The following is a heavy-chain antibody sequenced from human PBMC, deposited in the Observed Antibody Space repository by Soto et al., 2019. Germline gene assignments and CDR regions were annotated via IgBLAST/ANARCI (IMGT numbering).Heavy chain of an antibody. CDR1: GYSFKDHY. CDR2: INPSGEHT. J-gene: IGHJ4*02. V-gene: IGHV1-46*02. D-gene: IGHD2-15*01. CDR3: ARISCKGGSCYFDFDH. Sequence: GASVKVSCKASGYSFKDHYMHWVRQAPGRGLEWVGIINPSGEHTNYAQQFRGRVAMTRDTSTSTAFMELMSLRSEDTAVYFCARISCKGGSCYFDFDHWGQVTLVTVSS.